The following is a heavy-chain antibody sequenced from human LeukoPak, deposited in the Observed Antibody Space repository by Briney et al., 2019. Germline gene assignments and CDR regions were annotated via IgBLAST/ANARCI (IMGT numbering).Heavy chain of an antibody. V-gene: IGHV1-2*02. CDR3: ARSGNCGGGCYQSY. Sequence: EASVKVSCKASGYTFTGYYMHWVRQAPGQGLEWMGWINPNSGGTNYAQKFQGRVTMTRDTSINTPYMELSRLRTDDTAVYYCARSGNCGGGCYQSYWGQGTLVTVSS. CDR1: GYTFTGYY. J-gene: IGHJ4*02. CDR2: INPNSGGT. D-gene: IGHD2-21*02.